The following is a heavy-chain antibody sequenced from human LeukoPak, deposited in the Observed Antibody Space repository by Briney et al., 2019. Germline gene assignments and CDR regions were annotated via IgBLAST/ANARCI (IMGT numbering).Heavy chain of an antibody. Sequence: ASVKVSCKASGYTFTSYDINWVRQATGLGLEWMGWMNPNSGNTGYAQKFQGRVTITRNTSISTAYMELSSLRSEDTAVYYCARGRGGGTYYYDSSGYYGAFDIWGQGTMVTVSS. CDR1: GYTFTSYD. CDR3: ARGRGGGTYYYDSSGYYGAFDI. V-gene: IGHV1-8*03. CDR2: MNPNSGNT. D-gene: IGHD3-22*01. J-gene: IGHJ3*02.